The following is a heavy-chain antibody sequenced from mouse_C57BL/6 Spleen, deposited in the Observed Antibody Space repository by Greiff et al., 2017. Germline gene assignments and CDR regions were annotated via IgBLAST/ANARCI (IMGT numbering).Heavy chain of an antibody. D-gene: IGHD2-2*01. CDR2: INPNYGTT. Sequence: EVKLQESGPELVKPGASVKISCKASGYSFTDYNMNWVKQSNGKSLEWIGVINPNYGTTSYNQKFKGKATLTVDQSSSTAYMQLNSLTSEDSAVYYCARSSYYGYDGQLMDYWGQGTSVTVSS. CDR3: ARSSYYGYDGQLMDY. CDR1: GYSFTDYN. V-gene: IGHV1-39*01. J-gene: IGHJ4*01.